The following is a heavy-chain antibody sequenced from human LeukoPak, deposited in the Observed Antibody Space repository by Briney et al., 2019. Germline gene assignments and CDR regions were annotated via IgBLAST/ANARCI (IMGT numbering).Heavy chain of an antibody. CDR1: GFTFSSYA. J-gene: IGHJ4*02. CDR3: AREGDYSSSWYYFDY. V-gene: IGHV3-30-3*01. D-gene: IGHD6-13*01. CDR2: ISYDGSNK. Sequence: PGGSLRLSCAASGFTFSSYAMHWVRQAPGKGLEWVAVISYDGSNKYYADSVKGRFTISRDNSKNTLYLQMNSLRAEDTAVYYCAREGDYSSSWYYFDYWGQGTLVTVSS.